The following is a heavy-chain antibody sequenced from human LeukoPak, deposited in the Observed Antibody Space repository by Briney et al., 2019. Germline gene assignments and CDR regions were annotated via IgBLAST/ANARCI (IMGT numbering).Heavy chain of an antibody. V-gene: IGHV3-30*04. D-gene: IGHD3-22*01. Sequence: GGSLRLSCAASGFTFSSYAIHWVRQAPGKGLEWVAVISYDGSNKYYADSVKGRFTISRDNSKNTLFLQMNSLRAEDTAVYYCARARDPSSGYYFTLDAFDIWGQGTMVTVSS. CDR3: ARARDPSSGYYFTLDAFDI. CDR2: ISYDGSNK. CDR1: GFTFSSYA. J-gene: IGHJ3*02.